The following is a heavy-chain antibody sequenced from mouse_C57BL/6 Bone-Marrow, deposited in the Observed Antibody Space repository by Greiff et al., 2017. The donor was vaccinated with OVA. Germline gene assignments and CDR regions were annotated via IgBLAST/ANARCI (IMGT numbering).Heavy chain of an antibody. J-gene: IGHJ4*01. CDR1: GYTFTDYE. CDR2: IDPETGGT. D-gene: IGHD1-1*01. CDR3: TRTHYYGRHYYAMDY. V-gene: IGHV1-15*01. Sequence: VQLQESGAELVRPGASVTLSCKASGYTFTDYEMHWVKQTPVHGLEWIGAIDPETGGTAYNQKFKGKAILTADKSSSTAYMELRSLTSEDSAVYYCTRTHYYGRHYYAMDYWGQGTSVTVSS.